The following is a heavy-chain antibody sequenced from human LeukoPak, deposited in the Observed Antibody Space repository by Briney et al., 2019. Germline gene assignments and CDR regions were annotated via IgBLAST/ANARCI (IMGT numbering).Heavy chain of an antibody. CDR2: IYYSGST. V-gene: IGHV4-59*01. CDR1: GGSISSYY. J-gene: IGHJ5*02. CDR3: ARGTGRFGELFPNWFDP. D-gene: IGHD3-10*01. Sequence: PETLSLTCTVSGGSISSYYWSWIRQPPGKGLEWIGYIYYSGSTNYNPSLKSRVTISVDTSKNQFSLKLSSVTAADTAVYYCARGTGRFGELFPNWFDPWGQGTLVTVSS.